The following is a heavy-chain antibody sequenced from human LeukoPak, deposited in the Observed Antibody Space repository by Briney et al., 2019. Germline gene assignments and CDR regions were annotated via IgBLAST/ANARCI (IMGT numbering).Heavy chain of an antibody. CDR3: ARSIFDPPFYYMDV. J-gene: IGHJ6*03. CDR1: GFAFSSYG. Sequence: PGGSLRLSCAASGFAFSSYGMHWVRQAPGKGLEWVAVISYDGSNKYYADSVKGRFTISRDNSKNTLYLQMNSLRAEDTAVYYCARSIFDPPFYYMDVWDKGTTVTVSS. CDR2: ISYDGSNK. D-gene: IGHD3-3*02. V-gene: IGHV3-30*03.